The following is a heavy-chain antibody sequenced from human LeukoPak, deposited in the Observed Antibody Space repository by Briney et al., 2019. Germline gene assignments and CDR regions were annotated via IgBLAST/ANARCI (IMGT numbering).Heavy chain of an antibody. CDR3: ARVRPSGVLYEATIPYYFDY. J-gene: IGHJ4*02. CDR2: IYYSGST. V-gene: IGHV4-59*12. Sequence: SETLSLTCTVSGGSISSYYWSWIRQPPGKGLEWIGYIYYSGSTNYNPSLKSRVTISVDTSKNQFSLKLSSVTAADTAVYYCARVRPSGVLYEATIPYYFDYWGQGTLVTVSS. D-gene: IGHD5-12*01. CDR1: GGSISSYY.